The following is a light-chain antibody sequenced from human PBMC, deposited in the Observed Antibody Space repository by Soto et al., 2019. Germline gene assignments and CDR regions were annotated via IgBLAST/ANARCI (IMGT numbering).Light chain of an antibody. CDR1: SSDVGGYNY. CDR2: EVS. Sequence: QSALTQPASVSGSPGQSITISCTGTSSDVGGYNYVSWYQQHPGKAPKLMIYEVSNRPSGVPNRFSGSKSGNTASLAISGLQAEDEADDYCSSYTSSSALPNVFGTGTKVTVL. CDR3: SSYTSSSALPNV. J-gene: IGLJ1*01. V-gene: IGLV2-14*01.